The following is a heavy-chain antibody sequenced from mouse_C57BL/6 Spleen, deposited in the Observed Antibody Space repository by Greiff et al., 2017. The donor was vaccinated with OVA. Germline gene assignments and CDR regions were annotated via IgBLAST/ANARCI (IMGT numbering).Heavy chain of an antibody. Sequence: QVQLQQPGAELVRPGTSVKLSCKASGYTFTSYWMHWVKQRPGQGLEWIGVIDPSDSYTNYNQKFKGKATLTVDTSSSTAYMQLSSLTSEDSAVDYCARPGSAGYEVYAMDYWGQGTSVTVSS. CDR2: IDPSDSYT. D-gene: IGHD3-2*02. J-gene: IGHJ4*01. CDR3: ARPGSAGYEVYAMDY. CDR1: GYTFTSYW. V-gene: IGHV1-59*01.